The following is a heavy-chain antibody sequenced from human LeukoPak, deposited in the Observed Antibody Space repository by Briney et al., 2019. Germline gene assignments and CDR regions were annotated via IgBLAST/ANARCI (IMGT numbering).Heavy chain of an antibody. V-gene: IGHV3-7*01. J-gene: IGHJ4*02. Sequence: PGGSLTLSCAASGFTFSNYWMHWVRQAPGKGLEWVANIQQDGSEQYYVDSVKGRFTISRDNAKNSLYLQMNSLRAEDTAVYYCARSIWRGDFDYWGQGTLVTVSS. CDR1: GFTFSNYW. CDR3: ARSIWRGDFDY. D-gene: IGHD3-3*02. CDR2: IQQDGSEQ.